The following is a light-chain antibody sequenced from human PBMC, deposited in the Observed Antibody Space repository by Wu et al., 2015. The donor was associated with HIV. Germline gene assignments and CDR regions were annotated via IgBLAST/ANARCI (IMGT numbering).Light chain of an antibody. Sequence: EIVLTQSPGTLSLSPGERATLFCRASQSVTSSYLAWYQQKPGQAPSLLIYGASTRAAGIPDRFTGSGSGTDFTLTISRLQPEDFAMYYCQQYGYSPYNFGQGTKLEIK. CDR2: GAS. CDR3: QQYGYSPYN. V-gene: IGKV3-20*01. CDR1: QSVTSSY. J-gene: IGKJ2*01.